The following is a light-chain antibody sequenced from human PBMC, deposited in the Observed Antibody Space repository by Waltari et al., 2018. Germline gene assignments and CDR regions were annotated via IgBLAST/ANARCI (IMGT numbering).Light chain of an antibody. Sequence: DIQMTQSPSSLSASVGDRVTITCRASQSVSSYLNWYQQKPGEAPRLLIYAASSLQSGVPSRFSGSGSGTDFALTISSLQPEDFATYYCQQSSSTPPWTFGQGTKVEIK. CDR1: QSVSSY. J-gene: IGKJ1*01. CDR3: QQSSSTPPWT. CDR2: AAS. V-gene: IGKV1-39*01.